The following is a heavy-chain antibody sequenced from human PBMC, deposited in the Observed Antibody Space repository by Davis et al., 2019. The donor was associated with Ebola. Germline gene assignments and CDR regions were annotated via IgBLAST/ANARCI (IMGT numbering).Heavy chain of an antibody. CDR3: ARGRDAYKTGY. D-gene: IGHD5-24*01. V-gene: IGHV4-34*01. J-gene: IGHJ4*02. CDR1: GGSFSGYY. CDR2: MNHSGST. Sequence: MPSETLSLTCGVYGGSFSGYYWSWIRQPPGKGLEWIGEMNHSGSTNYNPSLKSRVSISVDTSKNQFSLKLSSVTAADTAVYYCARGRDAYKTGYWGQGTLVTVSS.